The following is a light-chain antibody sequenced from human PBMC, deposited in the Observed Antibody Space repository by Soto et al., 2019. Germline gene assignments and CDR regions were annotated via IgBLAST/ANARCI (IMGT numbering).Light chain of an antibody. CDR3: QQYNSYSYT. CDR2: KAS. V-gene: IGKV1-5*03. CDR1: QSISSW. J-gene: IGKJ2*01. Sequence: DIQMTQSPSTLSASVGDRVTITCRASQSISSWLAWYQQKPGKAPKLLIYKASSLESGVPSRFSGSGSGTEFTLTISILQPDDFATYYCQQYNSYSYTFDQGTKLQIK.